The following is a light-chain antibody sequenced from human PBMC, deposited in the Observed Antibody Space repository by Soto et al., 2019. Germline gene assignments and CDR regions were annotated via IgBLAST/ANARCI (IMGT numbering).Light chain of an antibody. V-gene: IGLV1-44*01. CDR3: AAWDDSLNGLV. Sequence: QSVLTQPPSASGTPGQRVTISCSGSSSNIGSNTVNWYQQLPGTAPKLLIYSNNHRHSGVPDRFSGSKSGTSASLAISGLQSEDEADYYCAAWDDSLNGLVFGGGTKLTVL. CDR2: SNN. J-gene: IGLJ2*01. CDR1: SSNIGSNT.